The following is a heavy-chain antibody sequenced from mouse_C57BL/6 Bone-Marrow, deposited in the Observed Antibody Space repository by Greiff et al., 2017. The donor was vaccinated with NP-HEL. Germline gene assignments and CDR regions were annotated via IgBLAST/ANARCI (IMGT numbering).Heavy chain of an antibody. V-gene: IGHV5-6*01. Sequence: VQLKQSGGDLVKPGGSLKLSCAASGFTFSSYGMSWVRQTPDKRLEWVATISSGGSYTYYPDSVKGRFTISRDNAKNTLYLQMSSLKSEDTAMYYCARQTGRGFAYWGQGTLVTVSA. D-gene: IGHD4-1*01. CDR1: GFTFSSYG. J-gene: IGHJ3*01. CDR2: ISSGGSYT. CDR3: ARQTGRGFAY.